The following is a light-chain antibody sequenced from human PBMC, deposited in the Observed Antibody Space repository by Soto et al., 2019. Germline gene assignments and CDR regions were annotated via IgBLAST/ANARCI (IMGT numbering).Light chain of an antibody. CDR1: SSDVGGYNY. J-gene: IGLJ2*01. CDR3: SSYAGSNNLV. CDR2: EVS. Sequence: QSALTQPPSAPGSPGQPVTISCTGTSSDVGGYNYVSWYQQHPGKAPKLMIYEVSKRPSGVPDRFSGSKSGNTASLTVSGLQAEDEADYYCSSYAGSNNLVFGGGTTLTVL. V-gene: IGLV2-8*01.